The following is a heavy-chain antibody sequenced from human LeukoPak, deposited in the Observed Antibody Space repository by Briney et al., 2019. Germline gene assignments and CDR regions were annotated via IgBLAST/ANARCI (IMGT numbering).Heavy chain of an antibody. V-gene: IGHV3-30*04. D-gene: IGHD4-17*01. J-gene: IGHJ4*02. CDR2: ISYDGSNK. CDR3: ARGGAVYGDPFDY. CDR1: GFTFSSYA. Sequence: GGSLRLSCAASGFTFSSYAMHWVRQAPGKGLEWVAVISYDGSNKYYADSVKGRFTISRDNSKNTLYLRMNSLRAEDTAVYYCARGGAVYGDPFDYWGQGTLVTVSS.